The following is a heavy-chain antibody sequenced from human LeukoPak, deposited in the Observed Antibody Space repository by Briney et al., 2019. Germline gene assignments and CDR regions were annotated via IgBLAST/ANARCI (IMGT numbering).Heavy chain of an antibody. J-gene: IGHJ6*02. CDR2: IIPIFGTA. V-gene: IGHV1-69*13. CDR1: GYTFTSYY. CDR3: ARPSIVVVPAATRSYYYGMDV. D-gene: IGHD2-2*01. Sequence: SVKVSCKASGYTFTSYYMHWVRQAPGQGLEWMGGIIPIFGTANYAQKFQGRVTITADESTSTAYMELSSLRSEDTAVYYCARPSIVVVPAATRSYYYGMDVWGQGTTVTVSS.